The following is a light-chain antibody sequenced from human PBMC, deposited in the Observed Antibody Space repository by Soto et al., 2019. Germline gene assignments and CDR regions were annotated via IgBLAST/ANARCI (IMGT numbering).Light chain of an antibody. CDR3: SSYAGSNILV. CDR2: EVT. CDR1: SGDVGGYNY. V-gene: IGLV2-8*01. Sequence: QSGLTQPPSASGSPGQSVTISCTGTSGDVGGYNYVSWYQQHPGKVPKLMIYEVTKRPSGVPDRFSGSKSGNTASLTVSGLQAEDEADYYCSSYAGSNILVFGGGTKVTVL. J-gene: IGLJ3*02.